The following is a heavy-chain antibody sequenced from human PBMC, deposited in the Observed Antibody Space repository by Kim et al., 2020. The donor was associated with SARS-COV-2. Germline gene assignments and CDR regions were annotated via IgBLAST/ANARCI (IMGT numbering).Heavy chain of an antibody. CDR1: GGSISSSGYY. V-gene: IGHV4-39*01. D-gene: IGHD6-13*01. CDR3: ARHLSPFVAAGGNNEFDP. Sequence: SETLSLTCTVSGGSISSSGYYWGWIRQPPGKGLVWIGSIYYSGSTYYNPSLKSRVTISVDTSKNQFSLRLRSVTAADTAVYYCARHLSPFVAAGGNNEFDPGGQGTLVTVSS. J-gene: IGHJ5*02. CDR2: IYYSGST.